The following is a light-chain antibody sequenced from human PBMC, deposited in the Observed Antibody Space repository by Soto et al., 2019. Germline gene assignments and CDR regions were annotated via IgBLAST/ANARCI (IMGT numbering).Light chain of an antibody. Sequence: DIQMTQSPSTLSASVGDRVTITCRASQSINNWLAWYQQKPGKAPNLLIYKASTLESGVPSRFSGSGSGTEFTLTISCLQPDDFAPYYCQQYNSYSQFTFGGGTKVEIK. J-gene: IGKJ4*01. V-gene: IGKV1-5*03. CDR3: QQYNSYSQFT. CDR2: KAS. CDR1: QSINNW.